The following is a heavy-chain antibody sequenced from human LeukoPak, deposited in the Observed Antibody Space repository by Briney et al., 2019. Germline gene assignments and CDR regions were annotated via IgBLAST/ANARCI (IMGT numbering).Heavy chain of an antibody. Sequence: SETLSLTCTVSGGSISRYYWSWIRRPPGKGLEWIGYIDDSGNTNYNPSLKSQVTISVDKSKNQFSLKVNSVTAADTAVYYCARGGMDFTFDYWGQGTLVTVSS. CDR1: GGSISRYY. J-gene: IGHJ4*02. D-gene: IGHD3/OR15-3a*01. CDR3: ARGGMDFTFDY. CDR2: IDDSGNT. V-gene: IGHV4-59*12.